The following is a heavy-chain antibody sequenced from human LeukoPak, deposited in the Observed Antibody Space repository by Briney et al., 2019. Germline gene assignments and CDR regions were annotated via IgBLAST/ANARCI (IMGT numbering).Heavy chain of an antibody. CDR3: ARDPYRDAPDYFDY. Sequence: GGSLRLSCAASGFTFSRYAMHWVRQAPGKGLEWVAVISDDGTFTLYGDSVRGRFTISRDSSKNTLYLQMNSLRLEDTAVYYWARDPYRDAPDYFDYWGQGTLVTVSS. CDR2: ISDDGTFT. J-gene: IGHJ4*02. V-gene: IGHV3-30-3*01. CDR1: GFTFSRYA.